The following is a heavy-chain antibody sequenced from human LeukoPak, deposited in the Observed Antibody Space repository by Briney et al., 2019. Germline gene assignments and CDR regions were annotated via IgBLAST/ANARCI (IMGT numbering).Heavy chain of an antibody. J-gene: IGHJ4*02. V-gene: IGHV1-2*06. D-gene: IGHD6-13*01. CDR1: GYTFTGYY. Sequence: ASVKVSCKASGYTFTGYYMHWVRQAPGQGLEWMGRINPNSGGTNYAQKFQGRVTMTRDTSISTAYMELSRLRSDDTAVYYCARSGYSSSWPFDYRGQGTLVTVSS. CDR3: ARSGYSSSWPFDY. CDR2: INPNSGGT.